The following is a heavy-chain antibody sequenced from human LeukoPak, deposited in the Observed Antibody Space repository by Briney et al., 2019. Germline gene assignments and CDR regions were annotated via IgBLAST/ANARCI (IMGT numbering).Heavy chain of an antibody. D-gene: IGHD6-19*01. V-gene: IGHV4-34*01. CDR2: INHSGST. J-gene: IGHJ4*02. Sequence: SETLSLTCAVYGGSFSGYYWSWIRQPPGKGLEWIGEINHSGSTNYNPSLKSRVTISVDTSKNQFSLKLSSVTAADTAVYYCARGSSGWSPYFDYWGQGTLVTVSS. CDR3: ARGSSGWSPYFDY. CDR1: GGSFSGYY.